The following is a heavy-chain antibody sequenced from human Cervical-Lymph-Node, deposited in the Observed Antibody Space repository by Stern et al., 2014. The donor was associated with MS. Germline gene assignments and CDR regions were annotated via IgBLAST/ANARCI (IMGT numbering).Heavy chain of an antibody. CDR3: GTFDSSGPD. CDR1: RFTFSNYA. J-gene: IGHJ4*02. V-gene: IGHV3-23*04. Sequence: EMQLVESGGGLVQPGGSLRLSCAASRFTFSNYAMSWVRQAPGKGLEWVSSISGSGSVAYYADSVKGRFTISSDNSKNTLYLQMNSLTAEDTAVYYCGTFDSSGPDWGQGTLVTVSS. CDR2: ISGSGSVA. D-gene: IGHD3-22*01.